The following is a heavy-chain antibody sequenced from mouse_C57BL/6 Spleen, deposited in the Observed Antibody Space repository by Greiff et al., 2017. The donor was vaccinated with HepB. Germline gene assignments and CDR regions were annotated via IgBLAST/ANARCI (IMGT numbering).Heavy chain of an antibody. CDR1: GYTFTSYG. CDR3: ARDGSSYIDY. V-gene: IGHV1-81*01. J-gene: IGHJ2*01. CDR2: IYPRSGNT. Sequence: VQLVESGAELARPGASVKLSCKASGYTFTSYGISWVKQRTGQGLEWIGEIYPRSGNTYYNEKFKGKATLTADKSSSTAYMELRSLTSEDSAVYFCARDGSSYIDYWGQGTTLTVSS. D-gene: IGHD1-1*01.